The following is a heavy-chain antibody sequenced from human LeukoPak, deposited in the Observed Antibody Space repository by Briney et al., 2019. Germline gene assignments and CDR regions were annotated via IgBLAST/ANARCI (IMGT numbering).Heavy chain of an antibody. J-gene: IGHJ4*02. V-gene: IGHV3-23*01. CDR2: ISDSGDYT. CDR1: GFTFSSYA. CDR3: AKDTSIGKYCTNGVCSPFDY. Sequence: PGGSLTLSCAGSGFTFSSYAVSWVRQAPGQGLEWVSVISDSGDYTSYADSVRGRFTISRDNSRNTLYLQMISLGPEDTAVYYCAKDTSIGKYCTNGVCSPFDYWGQGTLVTVSS. D-gene: IGHD2-8*01.